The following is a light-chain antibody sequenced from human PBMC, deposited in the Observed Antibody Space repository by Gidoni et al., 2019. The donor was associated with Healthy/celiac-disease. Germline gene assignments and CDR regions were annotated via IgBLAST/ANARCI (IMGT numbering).Light chain of an antibody. J-gene: IGKJ2*01. CDR1: QSVSSY. V-gene: IGKV3-11*01. Sequence: EIVLTQSPATLSLSPGERATLSCRASQSVSSYLAWYQQKPGQAPRLLIYDASNRATGIPARFSGSGSGTDFTLTISSLEPEDFAVYYCQQRSNWPPLYTFGQXTKLKIK. CDR2: DAS. CDR3: QQRSNWPPLYT.